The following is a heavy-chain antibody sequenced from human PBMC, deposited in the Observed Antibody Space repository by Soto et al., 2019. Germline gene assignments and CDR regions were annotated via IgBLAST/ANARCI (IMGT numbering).Heavy chain of an antibody. J-gene: IGHJ4*02. CDR2: IYHSGTT. V-gene: IGHV4-4*02. CDR1: GGSISSTNW. Sequence: QVQLQESGPGLVKPSGTLSLTCAVSGGSISSTNWWTWVRQSPGRGLEWIGEIYHSGTTNYSPSLKSRVNIAVDMSTNHLSVTLISVTAADTAVYYCAFPATADFDYWGKGILVTVSS. CDR3: AFPATADFDY. D-gene: IGHD6-13*01.